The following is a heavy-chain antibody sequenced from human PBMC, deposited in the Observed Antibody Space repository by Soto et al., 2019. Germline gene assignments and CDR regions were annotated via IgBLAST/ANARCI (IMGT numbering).Heavy chain of an antibody. Sequence: GGSLRLSCAASGFTFSSYWMSWVRQAPGKGLEWVANIKQDGSEKYYVDSVKGRFTISRDNAKNSLYLQMNSLRAEDTAVYYCVRTYGSGSYILDYWGQGTLVTVSS. D-gene: IGHD3-10*01. CDR3: VRTYGSGSYILDY. J-gene: IGHJ4*02. CDR2: IKQDGSEK. V-gene: IGHV3-7*01. CDR1: GFTFSSYW.